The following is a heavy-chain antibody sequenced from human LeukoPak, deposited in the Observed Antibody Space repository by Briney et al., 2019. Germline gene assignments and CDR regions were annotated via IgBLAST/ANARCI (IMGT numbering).Heavy chain of an antibody. CDR1: GFTFDDYA. Sequence: QPGRSLRLSCAASGFTFDDYAMHWVRQAPGKGLEWVSGISWNSGSIGYADSVKGRFTISRDNAKNSLYLQMNSLRAEDTALYYCAKVVAARGYYYSGMDVWGQGTRVTVSS. CDR3: AKVVAARGYYYSGMDV. J-gene: IGHJ6*02. D-gene: IGHD6-6*01. CDR2: ISWNSGSI. V-gene: IGHV3-9*01.